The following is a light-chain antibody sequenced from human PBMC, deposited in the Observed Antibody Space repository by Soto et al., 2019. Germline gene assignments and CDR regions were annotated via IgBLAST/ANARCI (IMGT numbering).Light chain of an antibody. CDR2: AGS. V-gene: IGKV1-39*01. CDR3: QKSYTIPWT. Sequence: DIQMTQSPSFLSASVGDRDTITCRASQPISSHLNWFQQKPGKAPRLLIYAGSRLLGGVPLRFSASESGTDSTLTISSLQPEDFATYFCQKSYTIPWTFGLGTKVDI. CDR1: QPISSH. J-gene: IGKJ1*01.